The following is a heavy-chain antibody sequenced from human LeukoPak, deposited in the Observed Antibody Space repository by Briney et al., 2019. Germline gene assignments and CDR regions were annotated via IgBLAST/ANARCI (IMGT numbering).Heavy chain of an antibody. D-gene: IGHD4-17*01. CDR3: ARDYGSWFDP. CDR2: ISSSGSTI. Sequence: GGSLRLSCAASGFTFSSYAMNWVRQAPGKGLEWVSYISSSGSTIYYADSVKGRFTISRDNAKNSLYLQMNSLRAEDTAVYYCARDYGSWFDPWGQGTLVTVSS. V-gene: IGHV3-48*03. J-gene: IGHJ5*02. CDR1: GFTFSSYA.